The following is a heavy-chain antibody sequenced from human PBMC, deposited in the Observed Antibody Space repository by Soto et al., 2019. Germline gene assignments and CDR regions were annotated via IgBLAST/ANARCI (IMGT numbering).Heavy chain of an antibody. J-gene: IGHJ4*02. V-gene: IGHV4-30-4*01. Sequence: SETLSLTCTVSGGSISSGDYYWSWIRQPPGKGLEWIGYIYYSGSTYYNPSLKSRVTISVDTSKNQFSLKLSSVTAADTAVYYCARALWFGKKYFDYWGQGTLVTVSS. D-gene: IGHD3-10*01. CDR3: ARALWFGKKYFDY. CDR1: GGSISSGDYY. CDR2: IYYSGST.